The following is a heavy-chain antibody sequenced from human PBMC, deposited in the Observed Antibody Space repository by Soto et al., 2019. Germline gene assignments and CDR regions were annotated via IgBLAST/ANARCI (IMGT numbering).Heavy chain of an antibody. Sequence: SETLSLTCTVTGGSMTSGDQYWTWIRHRPGEGLEWFGYINHRGSLYYNPSLKSRVSMSVDTSKNQFSLNLSSVTAADTAVYYCARELPQRQGRNMDVCGQGTTVTVSS. CDR2: INHRGSL. D-gene: IGHD1-1*01. CDR3: ARELPQRQGRNMDV. V-gene: IGHV4-31*03. CDR1: GGSMTSGDQY. J-gene: IGHJ6*02.